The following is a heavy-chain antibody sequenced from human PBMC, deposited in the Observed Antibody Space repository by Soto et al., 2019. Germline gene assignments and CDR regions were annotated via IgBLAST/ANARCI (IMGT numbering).Heavy chain of an antibody. CDR2: IYHSGST. CDR1: GGSITDKW. Sequence: QVQLQESGPGLVKPSGILSLTCAVSGGSITDKWWSWIRQTPGKGLEWIGEIYHSGSTNYNPSLKSRVTMSVDKSKNDFSLKLYSLTAADTAIYYCAREGDHAFGLGYWGQGTLVTVSS. CDR3: AREGDHAFGLGY. J-gene: IGHJ4*02. V-gene: IGHV4-4*02. D-gene: IGHD3-16*01.